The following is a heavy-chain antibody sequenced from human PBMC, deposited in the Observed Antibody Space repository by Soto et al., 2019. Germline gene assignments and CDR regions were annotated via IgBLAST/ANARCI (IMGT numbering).Heavy chain of an antibody. D-gene: IGHD6-13*01. J-gene: IGHJ3*02. CDR2: ISAGGDST. CDR3: AKGDSSSWYSAFDI. Sequence: GGSLRLSCAASGFTFSGFAMGWVRQVPGKGLEWVSAISAGGDSTFYADSVKGRFTISRDNSKTTVYLRMGSLRADDTAIYYCAKGDSSSWYSAFDIWGRGTMVTVSS. CDR1: GFTFSGFA. V-gene: IGHV3-23*01.